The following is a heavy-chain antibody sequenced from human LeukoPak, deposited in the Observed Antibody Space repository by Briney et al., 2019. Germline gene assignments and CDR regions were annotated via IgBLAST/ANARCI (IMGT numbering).Heavy chain of an antibody. CDR2: ISGSGSST. CDR1: GFTFSSYA. J-gene: IGHJ4*02. V-gene: IGHV3-23*01. Sequence: GGSLRLSCAVSGFTFSSYAMSWARQAPGKGLEWVSGISGSGSSTYYADSVKGRFTISRDNFKNTLYLQMNSLRAEDTAVYYCAKDNRGRDSTSFFDYWGQGTLVTVSS. D-gene: IGHD2-2*01. CDR3: AKDNRGRDSTSFFDY.